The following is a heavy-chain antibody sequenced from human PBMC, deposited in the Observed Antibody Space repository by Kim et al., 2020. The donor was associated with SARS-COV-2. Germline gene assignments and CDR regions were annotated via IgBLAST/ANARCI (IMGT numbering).Heavy chain of an antibody. Sequence: SETLSLTCTVSGGSISSYYWSWIRQPPGKGLEWIGYIYYSGSTNYNPSLKSRITMSVDMSKNQFSLKLSSVTAADTAVYYCAKAGDRGTYFNYEHWGQGTLVNVSS. V-gene: IGHV4-59*01. D-gene: IGHD1-26*01. CDR3: AKAGDRGTYFNYEH. J-gene: IGHJ1*01. CDR1: GGSISSYY. CDR2: IYYSGST.